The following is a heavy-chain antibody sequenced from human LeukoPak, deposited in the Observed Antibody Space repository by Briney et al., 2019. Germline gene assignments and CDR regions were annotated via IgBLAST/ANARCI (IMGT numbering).Heavy chain of an antibody. V-gene: IGHV3-69-1*01. CDR3: ASRHYYDSSGYEDYDY. Sequence: GGSLRLSCAASGFTFSDYYMSWIRQAPGKGLEWVSSISSSSYIYYADSVKGRFTISRDNAKNSLYLQMNSLRAEDTAVYYCASRHYYDSSGYEDYDYWGQGTLVTVSS. CDR1: GFTFSDYY. J-gene: IGHJ4*02. CDR2: ISSSSYI. D-gene: IGHD3-22*01.